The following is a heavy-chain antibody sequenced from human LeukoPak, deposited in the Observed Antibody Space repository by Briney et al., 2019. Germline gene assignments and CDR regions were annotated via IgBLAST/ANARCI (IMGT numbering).Heavy chain of an antibody. CDR3: ARCIAATGTLDY. CDR2: IDWDDDK. J-gene: IGHJ4*02. V-gene: IGHV2-70*11. D-gene: IGHD6-13*01. Sequence: SGPALVKPTQTLTLTCTFSGFPLSTNGMSVTWVRQPPGKALEWLARIDWDDDKYYSASLKTRLTISKDTSKNQVVLTMTNTDPVDTATYFCARCIAATGTLDYWGQGALVTVSS. CDR1: GFPLSTNGMS.